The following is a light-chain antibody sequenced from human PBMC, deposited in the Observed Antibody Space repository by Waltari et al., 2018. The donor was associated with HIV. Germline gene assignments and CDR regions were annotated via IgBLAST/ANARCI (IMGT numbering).Light chain of an antibody. CDR3: QQYDNWPPWT. Sequence: EIVMTQSPATLSVSPGERVTLSCRASQSIAKNLAWYQQKPGQAPRGILYGVSTRATGIPARFSGSGSWTEFTLTISSLPSEALAVYYCQQYDNWPPWTFGQGTKVE. V-gene: IGKV3-15*01. J-gene: IGKJ1*01. CDR1: QSIAKN. CDR2: GVS.